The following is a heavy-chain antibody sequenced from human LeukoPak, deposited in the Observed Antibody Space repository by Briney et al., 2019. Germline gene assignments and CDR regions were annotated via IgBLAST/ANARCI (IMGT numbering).Heavy chain of an antibody. CDR3: AKTYGSGSYYGD. CDR2: IRYDGSNK. D-gene: IGHD3-10*01. J-gene: IGHJ4*02. CDR1: GFTFSSYG. Sequence: PGESLRLSCAASGFTFSSYGMHWVRQAPGKGLEWVAFIRYDGSNKYYADSVKGRFIISRDNSKNTLYLQMNSLRAEDTAVYYCAKTYGSGSYYGDWGQGTLVTVSS. V-gene: IGHV3-30*02.